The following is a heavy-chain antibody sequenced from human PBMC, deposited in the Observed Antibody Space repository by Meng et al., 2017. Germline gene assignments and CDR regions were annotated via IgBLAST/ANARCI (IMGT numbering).Heavy chain of an antibody. V-gene: IGHV1-8*01. CDR1: GYTLTSYD. D-gene: IGHD5-18*01. Sequence: ASVKVSRKASGYTLTSYDINWVRQAIGQGLEWMGWMNPNSGNTGYAQKFQGRVTMTRNTSISTAYMELSSLRSEDTAVYYCARRRGPYSYGSDFDYWGQGTLVTVSS. CDR3: ARRRGPYSYGSDFDY. CDR2: MNPNSGNT. J-gene: IGHJ4*03.